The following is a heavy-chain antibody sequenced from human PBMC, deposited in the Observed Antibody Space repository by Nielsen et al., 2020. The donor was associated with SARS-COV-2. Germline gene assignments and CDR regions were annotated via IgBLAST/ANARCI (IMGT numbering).Heavy chain of an antibody. J-gene: IGHJ4*02. V-gene: IGHV3-23*01. D-gene: IGHD1-26*01. CDR3: AKDQVGATLGYFDY. Sequence: GESLKISCAASGFTFSSYAMSWVRQAPGKGLEWVSAISGSGGSTYYADSVKGRFTISRDNSKNTLYLQMNSLRAEDTAVYYCAKDQVGATLGYFDYWGQGTLVTVSS. CDR1: GFTFSSYA. CDR2: ISGSGGST.